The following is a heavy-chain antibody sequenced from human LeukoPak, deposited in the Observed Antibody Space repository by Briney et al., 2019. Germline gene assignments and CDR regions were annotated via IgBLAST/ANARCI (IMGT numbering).Heavy chain of an antibody. CDR3: ARDLPSLGYYYYMDV. CDR2: INPSGGST. V-gene: IGHV1-46*01. CDR1: GYTFTSYY. Sequence: ASVKVSCKASGYTFTSYYIHWVRQAPGQGLEWMGIINPSGGSTSNAQKFQGRVTMTRDTSTSTVYMELSSLRSDDTAVYYCARDLPSLGYYYYMDVWGKGTTVTVSS. J-gene: IGHJ6*03. D-gene: IGHD7-27*01.